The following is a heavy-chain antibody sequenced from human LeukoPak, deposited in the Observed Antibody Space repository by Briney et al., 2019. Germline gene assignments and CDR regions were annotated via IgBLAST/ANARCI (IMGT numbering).Heavy chain of an antibody. D-gene: IGHD6-19*01. CDR1: GGSISSGTYY. Sequence: PSETLSLTCTVSGGSISSGTYYWGWIRQSPGKGLEWVANIKQDGSEKYYVDSLKGRFTISRENAKNSLYLQMNSLTAEDTAIYYCARSLRVAVAASYWGQGTLVTVSS. J-gene: IGHJ4*02. V-gene: IGHV3-7*01. CDR2: IKQDGSEK. CDR3: ARSLRVAVAASY.